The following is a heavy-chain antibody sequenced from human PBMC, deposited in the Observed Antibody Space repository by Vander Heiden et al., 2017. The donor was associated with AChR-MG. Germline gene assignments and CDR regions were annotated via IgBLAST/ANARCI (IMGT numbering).Heavy chain of an antibody. CDR1: GFTVSSNY. D-gene: IGHD4-17*01. CDR2: IYSGGST. Sequence: EVQLVESGGGLIQPGGSLRLSCAASGFTVSSNYMSWVRQAPGKGLEWVSVIYSGGSTYYADSVKGRFTISRDNSKNTLYLQMNSLRAEDTAVYYCARDAAAPTTKNAFDIWGQGTMVTVSS. CDR3: ARDAAAPTTKNAFDI. V-gene: IGHV3-53*01. J-gene: IGHJ3*02.